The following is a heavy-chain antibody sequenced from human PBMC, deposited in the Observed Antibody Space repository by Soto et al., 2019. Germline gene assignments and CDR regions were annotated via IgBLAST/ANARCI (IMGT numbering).Heavy chain of an antibody. CDR2: IYYNGNT. CDR3: ARCSLVVIPVPGFDP. Sequence: SETLSLTCTVSGGSISSGGYYWSWIRQHPGRGLEWIGYIYYNGNTYYNPSLKSRVTVSVDTSKNQFSLNVRSVTAADTAVYYCARCSLVVIPVPGFDPWGQGTLVTVS. D-gene: IGHD2-15*01. V-gene: IGHV4-31*03. CDR1: GGSISSGGYY. J-gene: IGHJ5*02.